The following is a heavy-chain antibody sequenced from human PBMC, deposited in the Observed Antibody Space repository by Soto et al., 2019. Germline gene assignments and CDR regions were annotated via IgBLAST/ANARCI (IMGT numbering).Heavy chain of an antibody. CDR1: GGTFSSYA. CDR2: MFPIFGTA. CDR3: ARDGDGPGGY. V-gene: IGHV1-69*12. J-gene: IGHJ4*02. Sequence: QVQLVQSGAVVKKPGSSVKVSCKASGGTFSSYAISWVRQAPGQGLEWMGGMFPIFGTANYAQKFQGGVTITADESTSTAYTELSSLRSEDTAVYYCARDGDGPGGYWGQGTLVTVSS. D-gene: IGHD3-16*01.